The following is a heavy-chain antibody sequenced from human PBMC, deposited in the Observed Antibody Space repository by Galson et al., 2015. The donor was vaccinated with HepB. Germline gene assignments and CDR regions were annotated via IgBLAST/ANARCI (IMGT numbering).Heavy chain of an antibody. D-gene: IGHD6-19*01. J-gene: IGHJ3*01. V-gene: IGHV3-53*01. Sequence: SLRLSCAASGFTVSSNYMSWVRQAPGKGLEWVSVMYSGGSTYYADSVKGRITISRDTSKNTLSLQMNSLRAEDTAVYYCAREAGAGWADDFDFWGQGTMVTVSS. CDR3: AREAGAGWADDFDF. CDR2: MYSGGST. CDR1: GFTVSSNY.